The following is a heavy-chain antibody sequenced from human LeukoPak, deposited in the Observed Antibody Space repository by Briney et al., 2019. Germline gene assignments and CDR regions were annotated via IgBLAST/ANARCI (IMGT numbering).Heavy chain of an antibody. CDR1: GGSFSGYY. CDR3: AITGPRQLIDY. CDR2: INHSGST. Sequence: SETLSLTCAVYGGSFSGYYWSWIRQPPGKGLEWIGEINHSGSTNYNPSLKSRVTISVDTSKNQFSLKLTSVTAADTAVYYCAITGPRQLIDYWGQGTLVTVSS. V-gene: IGHV4-34*01. J-gene: IGHJ4*02. D-gene: IGHD6-19*01.